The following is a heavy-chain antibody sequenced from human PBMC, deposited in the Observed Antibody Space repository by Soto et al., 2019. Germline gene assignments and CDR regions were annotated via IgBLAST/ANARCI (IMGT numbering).Heavy chain of an antibody. J-gene: IGHJ4*02. Sequence: QVQLQQWGAGLLKPSETLSLTCAVYGGSFSGYYWSWIRQPPGKGLGWIGEINHSGSTNYNPSLKSRVTISVDTSKNQFSLKLSSVTAADTAVYYCARSMGASTDYWGQGTLVTVSS. CDR2: INHSGST. CDR3: ARSMGASTDY. V-gene: IGHV4-34*01. D-gene: IGHD1-26*01. CDR1: GGSFSGYY.